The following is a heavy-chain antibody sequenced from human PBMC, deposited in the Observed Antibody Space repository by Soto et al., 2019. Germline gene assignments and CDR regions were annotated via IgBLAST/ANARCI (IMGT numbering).Heavy chain of an antibody. Sequence: PETLRVTYAVSGGSISSYSRSWTRHPAGKGLEWIGSVHHSGTYYNPSLESRVTMAIDASKNQFSLKLRSVTAADTAMYYCARENRWFDPWGQGTLVTVS. J-gene: IGHJ5*02. CDR1: GGSISSYS. V-gene: IGHV4-4*07. CDR3: ARENRWFDP. CDR2: VHHSGT.